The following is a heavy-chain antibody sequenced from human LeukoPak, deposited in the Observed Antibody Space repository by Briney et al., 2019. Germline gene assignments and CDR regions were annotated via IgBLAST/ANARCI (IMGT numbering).Heavy chain of an antibody. CDR1: GFTFSSYS. Sequence: GGSLRLSCAASGFTFSSYSMNWVRQAPGKGLEWVSSISSSSSYIYYADSVKGRFTISRDNAKNSLYLQMNSLRAEDTAVYYCVRDYSSGWYTDYWGQGTLVTVSS. J-gene: IGHJ4*02. D-gene: IGHD6-19*01. CDR3: VRDYSSGWYTDY. V-gene: IGHV3-21*01. CDR2: ISSSSSYI.